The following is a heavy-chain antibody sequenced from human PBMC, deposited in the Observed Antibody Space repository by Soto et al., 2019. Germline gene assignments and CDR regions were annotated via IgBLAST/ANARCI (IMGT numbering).Heavy chain of an antibody. J-gene: IGHJ4*02. CDR1: GFTFSTYA. D-gene: IGHD3-3*01. CDR3: VKVFRCSNTIFTHHFDY. Sequence: GGSLRLSCSASGFTFSTYAMHWVRQAPGKGLEYVSPISSDGGSTYYADSVKGRFSISRDNSKNTLYLQMSSLITEDTAVYYCVKVFRCSNTIFTHHFDYWGQGTLVTVSS. V-gene: IGHV3-64D*06. CDR2: ISSDGGST.